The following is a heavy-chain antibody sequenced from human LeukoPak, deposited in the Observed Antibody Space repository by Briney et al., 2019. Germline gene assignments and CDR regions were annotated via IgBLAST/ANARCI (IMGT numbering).Heavy chain of an antibody. J-gene: IGHJ5*02. Sequence: SETLSLTCTVSGGSISSSSYYWGWIRQPPGKGLEWIGSIYYSGSTYYNPSLKSRVTISVDTSKNQFSLKLSSVTAADTAVYYCARHIYGWGIAAAGTKWFDPWGQGTLVTVSS. CDR1: GGSISSSSYY. D-gene: IGHD6-13*01. CDR2: IYYSGST. V-gene: IGHV4-39*01. CDR3: ARHIYGWGIAAAGTKWFDP.